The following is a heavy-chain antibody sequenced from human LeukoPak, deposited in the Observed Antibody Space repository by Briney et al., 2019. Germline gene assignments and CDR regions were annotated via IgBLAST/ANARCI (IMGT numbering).Heavy chain of an antibody. CDR2: IYYSAST. CDR1: GVSISSYY. D-gene: IGHD3-9*01. Sequence: SETLSLTCTVSGVSISSYYWSWIRQPPGKGLEWMGYIYYSASTNYKSSLKSRVTISVVTSKNHFSLKLRSVTAADTAVYYCARLTGHCSGSWFDRWGQGTLVTVSS. CDR3: ARLTGHCSGSWFDR. V-gene: IGHV4-59*01. J-gene: IGHJ5*02.